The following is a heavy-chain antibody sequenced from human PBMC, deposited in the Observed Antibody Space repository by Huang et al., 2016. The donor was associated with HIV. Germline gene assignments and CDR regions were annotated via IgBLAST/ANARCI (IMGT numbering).Heavy chain of an antibody. Sequence: QVQLVQSGGEVKKPGASVKVSCKASDYTFTSYGISWVGQAPGQGLGWMGWIITKHGDTNYAQKFQGRVTMTTDTSTSTAYMELRSLRSDDTAVYYCGGSSGYWSFDYWGQGTLVTVSS. J-gene: IGHJ4*02. CDR3: GGSSGYWSFDY. D-gene: IGHD3-22*01. CDR1: DYTFTSYG. CDR2: IITKHGDT. V-gene: IGHV1-18*04.